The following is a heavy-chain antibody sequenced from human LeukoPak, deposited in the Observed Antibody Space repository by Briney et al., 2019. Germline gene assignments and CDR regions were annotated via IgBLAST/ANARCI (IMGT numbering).Heavy chain of an antibody. CDR1: GFTFSSYW. CDR3: ARDSPGGYFDY. Sequence: GGSLRLYCAASGFTFSSYWMSWVGQAPGKGLEWVANIKQDGSEKYYVDSVKGRFTISRDNAKNSLYLQMNSLRAEDTAVYYCARDSPGGYFDYWGQGTLVTVSS. J-gene: IGHJ4*02. V-gene: IGHV3-7*03. D-gene: IGHD3-16*01. CDR2: IKQDGSEK.